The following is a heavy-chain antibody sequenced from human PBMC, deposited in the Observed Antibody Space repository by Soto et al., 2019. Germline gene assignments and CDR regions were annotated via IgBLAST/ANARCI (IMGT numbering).Heavy chain of an antibody. CDR2: ISAYTGNT. V-gene: IGHV1-18*01. CDR1: GYTFTSYG. D-gene: IGHD2-2*01. J-gene: IGHJ5*02. CDR3: ARGASTTRPSSQFGP. Sequence: QVQLVQSGTEVKKPGASVKVSCKTSGYTFTSYGISWVRQAPGQGLEWMGWISAYTGNTNHAQKVQGRVTMTTDTSTSTAYMELRSLRSDDTAVYYCARGASTTRPSSQFGPWGQGTLVTVSS.